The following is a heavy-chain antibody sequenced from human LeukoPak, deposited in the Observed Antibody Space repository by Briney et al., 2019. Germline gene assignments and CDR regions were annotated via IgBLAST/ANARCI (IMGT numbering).Heavy chain of an antibody. D-gene: IGHD2-2*02. CDR1: GFTFSSYS. CDR2: ISSSSSYI. Sequence: GGSLRLSCAASGFTFSSYSMNWVRQAPGKGLEWVSSISSSSSYIYNADSVKGRFTISRDNAKNSLYLQMNSLRAEDTAVYYCARDYCSSTSCYTGIAVAGTGIDYWGQGTLVTVSS. CDR3: ARDYCSSTSCYTGIAVAGTGIDY. J-gene: IGHJ4*02. V-gene: IGHV3-21*01.